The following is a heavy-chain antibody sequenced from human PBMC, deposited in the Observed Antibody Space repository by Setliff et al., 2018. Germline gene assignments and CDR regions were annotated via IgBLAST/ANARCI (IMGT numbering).Heavy chain of an antibody. CDR3: ASPGRDNLDSPFDAFDI. D-gene: IGHD3-3*01. CDR1: GVSITSGHY. Sequence: ETLSLTCGVSGVSITSGHYWGWIRQSPGKGLEWLATIHQRGRTYYNPSLNSRVTISLDTSKNHFSLKLRSVTAEDSAVYYCASPGRDNLDSPFDAFDIWGQGTKVTVS. CDR2: IHQRGRT. J-gene: IGHJ3*02. V-gene: IGHV4-38-2*01.